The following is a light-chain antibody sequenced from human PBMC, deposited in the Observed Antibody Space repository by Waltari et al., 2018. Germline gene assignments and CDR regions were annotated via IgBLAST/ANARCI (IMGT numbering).Light chain of an antibody. CDR1: QSVSTSY. CDR3: QQYGSSPET. CDR2: GAS. V-gene: IGKV3-20*01. J-gene: IGKJ2*01. Sequence: CRASQSVSTSYLAWYQQKPGQAPRLLIYGASSRATGIPDRFSGSGSGTDFTLTISRLEPEDFAVYYCQQYGSSPETFGQGTKVEIK.